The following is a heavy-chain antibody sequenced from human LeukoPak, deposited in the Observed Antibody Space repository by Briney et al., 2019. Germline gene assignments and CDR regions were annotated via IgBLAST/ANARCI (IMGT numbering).Heavy chain of an antibody. CDR2: IYYSGTT. J-gene: IGHJ4*02. CDR3: ASGYSYGFDY. CDR1: GGSISSSPYY. D-gene: IGHD5-18*01. V-gene: IGHV4-39*07. Sequence: SSETLSLTCTVSGGSISSSPYYWGWIRQPPGKGLEWIGSIYYSGTTHYSPSLESRVTISVDTSKNQFSLKLSSVTAADTAVYYCASGYSYGFDYWGQGTLVTVSS.